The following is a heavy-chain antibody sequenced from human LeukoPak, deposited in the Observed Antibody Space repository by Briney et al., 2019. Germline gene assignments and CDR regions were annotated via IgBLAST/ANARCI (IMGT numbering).Heavy chain of an antibody. CDR3: VRDLGLIGSGSLIFFDY. J-gene: IGHJ4*02. Sequence: ASVKVSCKASGYTFTSYYMHWVRQAPGQGLEWMGIINPSGGSTSYAQKFQGRVTMTRDTSTSTAYMELRSLRSDDTAVFYCVRDLGLIGSGSLIFFDYWGQGTLVTVSS. CDR1: GYTFTSYY. V-gene: IGHV1-46*01. D-gene: IGHD3-10*01. CDR2: INPSGGST.